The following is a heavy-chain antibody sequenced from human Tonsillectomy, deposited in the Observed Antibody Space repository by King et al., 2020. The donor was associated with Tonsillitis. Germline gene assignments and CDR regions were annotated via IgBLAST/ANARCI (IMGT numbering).Heavy chain of an antibody. CDR2: IYYSGST. CDR3: ASQLWFGHDIRFDY. Sequence: QLQESGPGLVKPSETLSLTCTVSGVSISSSNYYWAWIRQPPGKGLEWIGTIYYSGSTYYNPSLKSRVTISLDTSKNQFSLKLSSVTAADTAVYYCASQLWFGHDIRFDYWGQGTLVTVSS. CDR1: GVSISSSNYY. D-gene: IGHD5-18*01. V-gene: IGHV4-39*07. J-gene: IGHJ4*02.